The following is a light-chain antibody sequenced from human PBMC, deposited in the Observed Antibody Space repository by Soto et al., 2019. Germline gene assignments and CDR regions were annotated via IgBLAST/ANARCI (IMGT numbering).Light chain of an antibody. CDR2: EVS. CDR3: SSYTSNNNYV. J-gene: IGLJ1*01. V-gene: IGLV2-18*02. CDR1: SSDVGSYNR. Sequence: QSALTQPASVSGSPGQSVTISCTGTSSDVGSYNRVSWYQQPPGTAPKLMIYEVSNRPSGVPDRFSGSKSGNTASLAISGLQAEDEADYYCSSYTSNNNYVFGTGTKLTVL.